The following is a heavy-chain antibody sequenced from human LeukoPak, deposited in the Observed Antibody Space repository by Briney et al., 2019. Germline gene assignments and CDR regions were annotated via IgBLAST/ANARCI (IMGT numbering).Heavy chain of an antibody. CDR2: ISSSSSYI. CDR3: ARAVSGGYYYYYYMDV. J-gene: IGHJ6*03. CDR1: GFTFSSYS. V-gene: IGHV3-21*06. Sequence: PWGSLRLSCAASGFTFSSYSMNWVRQAPGKGLECVSSISSSSSYIYYADSVKGRFTISRDNAKNSLYLQMNSLRAEDTAVYYCARAVSGGYYYYYYMDVWGKGTTVTVSS. D-gene: IGHD3-16*01.